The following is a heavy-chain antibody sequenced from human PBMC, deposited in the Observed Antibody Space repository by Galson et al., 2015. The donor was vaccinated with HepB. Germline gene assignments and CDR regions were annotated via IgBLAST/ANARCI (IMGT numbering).Heavy chain of an antibody. J-gene: IGHJ5*02. Sequence: PALVKPTQTLTLTCTFSGFSLSTSGMCVSWIRQPPGKALEWLALIDWDDDKRYSPSLKSRLTITKDTSKNQVVLTMTNMDPVDTATYYCAHSSSWHHESWFDPWGQGTLVTVSS. CDR2: IDWDDDK. V-gene: IGHV2-5*08. D-gene: IGHD6-13*01. CDR3: AHSSSWHHESWFDP. CDR1: GFSLSTSGMC.